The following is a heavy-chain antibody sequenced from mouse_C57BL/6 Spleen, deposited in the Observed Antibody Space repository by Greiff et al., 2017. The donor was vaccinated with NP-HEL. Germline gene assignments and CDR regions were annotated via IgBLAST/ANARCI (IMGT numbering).Heavy chain of an antibody. V-gene: IGHV1-39*01. CDR1: GYSFTDYN. CDR3: ARGVTTVVVHFDY. J-gene: IGHJ2*01. Sequence: VHVKQSGPELVKPGASVKISCKASGYSFTDYNMNWVKQSNGKSLEWIGVINPNYGTTSYNQKFKGKATLTVDQSSSTAYMQLNSLTSEDSAVYYCARGVTTVVVHFDYWGQGTTLTVSS. D-gene: IGHD1-1*01. CDR2: INPNYGTT.